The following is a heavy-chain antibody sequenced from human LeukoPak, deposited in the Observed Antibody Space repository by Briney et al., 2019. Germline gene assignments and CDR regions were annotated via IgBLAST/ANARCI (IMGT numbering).Heavy chain of an antibody. CDR1: GYTFINYA. CDR2: ISAGNGDT. D-gene: IGHD6-13*01. J-gene: IGHJ5*02. CDR3: AGDHSYDSTWCNWFDP. Sequence: ASVKVSCKASGYTFINYAIHWVRQAPGQSLEWMGWISAGNGDTKYSQNFQDRLTNARDTSASTAYMELSSLTSEDTAVYYCAGDHSYDSTWCNWFDPWGQGTLVTVSS. V-gene: IGHV1-3*01.